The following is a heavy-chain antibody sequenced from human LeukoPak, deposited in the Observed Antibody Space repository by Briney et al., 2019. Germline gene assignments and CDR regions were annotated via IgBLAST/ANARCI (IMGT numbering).Heavy chain of an antibody. CDR3: ARCYYGSGSYYFDY. CDR1: GGSISGYY. V-gene: IGHV4-59*01. CDR2: IYYSGST. D-gene: IGHD3-10*01. Sequence: SETLSLTCTVSGGSISGYYWSWIRQPPGKGLEWIGYIYYSGSTNYNPSLKSRVTISVDTSKNQFSLKLSSVTAADTAVYYCARCYYGSGSYYFDYWGQGTLVTVSS. J-gene: IGHJ4*02.